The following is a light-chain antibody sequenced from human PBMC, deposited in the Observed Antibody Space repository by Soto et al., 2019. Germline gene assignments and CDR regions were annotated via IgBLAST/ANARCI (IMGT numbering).Light chain of an antibody. CDR1: ESISGW. CDR3: QQYNSYPRT. V-gene: IGKV1-5*03. CDR2: KAS. J-gene: IGKJ1*01. Sequence: DIQMTQSPSTLSASVGDRVTITCRASESISGWLAWYQQKPGKAPKLVIFKASTLESGVPSRFSGSGSGKEFTLSISSLQPDDFAIYYCQQYNSYPRTFGQGTKVEIK.